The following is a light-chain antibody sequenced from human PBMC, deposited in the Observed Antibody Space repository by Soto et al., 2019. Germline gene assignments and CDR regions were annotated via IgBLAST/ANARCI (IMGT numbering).Light chain of an antibody. CDR1: SSDVGGYNF. Sequence: QSALTQPASVSGSPGPSITISCTGTSSDVGGYNFVSWYQQHPGKAPKLMIYDVSNRPSGVSNRFSGSKSGNTASLTISGLQAEDEADYYCSSYTSSSTLVCGTGTKLTVL. J-gene: IGLJ1*01. CDR3: SSYTSSSTLV. CDR2: DVS. V-gene: IGLV2-14*01.